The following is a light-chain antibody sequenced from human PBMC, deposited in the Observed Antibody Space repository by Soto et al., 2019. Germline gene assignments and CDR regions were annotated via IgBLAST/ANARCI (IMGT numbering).Light chain of an antibody. CDR3: SSYTNSYTQI. Sequence: QLVLTQPASVSGSPGQSITISCTGTSSDVGGYKYVSWYQQHPGKAPKLVIHEVSHRPSGVSDRFSGSKSGNTASLTISGLQAEDEADYYCSSYTNSYTQIFGGGTKLTVL. J-gene: IGLJ2*01. CDR1: SSDVGGYKY. CDR2: EVS. V-gene: IGLV2-14*01.